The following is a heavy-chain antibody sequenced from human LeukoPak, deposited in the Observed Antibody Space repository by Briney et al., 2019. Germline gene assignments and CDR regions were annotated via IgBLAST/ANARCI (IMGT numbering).Heavy chain of an antibody. CDR1: GGTFSSYA. D-gene: IGHD2-2*01. V-gene: IGHV1-69*13. CDR3: ARDLLGGDIVVVPAAIGLHS. CDR2: ITAYNGNT. J-gene: IGHJ4*02. Sequence: VASVKVSCKASGGTFSSYAISWVRQAPGQGLEWMGWITAYNGNTNYAQKFQGRVTITADESTSTAYMELSSLRSEDTAVYYCARDLLGGDIVVVPAAIGLHSWGQGTLVTVSS.